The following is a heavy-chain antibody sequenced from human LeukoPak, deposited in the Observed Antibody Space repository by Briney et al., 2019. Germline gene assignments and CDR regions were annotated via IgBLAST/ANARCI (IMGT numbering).Heavy chain of an antibody. CDR3: ARHRSYYFDY. Sequence: SETLSLTCTVSGGSISGSSYYWGWIRQPPGKGLEWIRSIFYGGNTSYNPSLKSRVTISVDTSKNQFSLKVDSVTAADTAVFYCARHRSYYFDYWGQGMLVTVSS. D-gene: IGHD3-10*01. V-gene: IGHV4-39*01. CDR2: IFYGGNT. CDR1: GGSISGSSYY. J-gene: IGHJ4*02.